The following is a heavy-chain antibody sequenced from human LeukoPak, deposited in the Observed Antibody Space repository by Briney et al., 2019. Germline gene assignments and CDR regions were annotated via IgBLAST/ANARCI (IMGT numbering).Heavy chain of an antibody. J-gene: IGHJ4*02. CDR3: ARGWGYCSGGSCYSGPAGY. D-gene: IGHD2-15*01. Sequence: SETLSLTCTVSGYSISSGYYWGWIRQPPGKGLEWIGSIYHSGSTYYNPSLKSRVTISVDTSKNQFSLKLSSVTAADTAVYYCARGWGYCSGGSCYSGPAGYWGQGTLVTVSS. CDR2: IYHSGST. CDR1: GYSISSGYY. V-gene: IGHV4-38-2*02.